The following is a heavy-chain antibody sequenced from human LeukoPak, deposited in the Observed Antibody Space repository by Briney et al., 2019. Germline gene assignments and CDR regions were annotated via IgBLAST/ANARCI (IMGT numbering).Heavy chain of an antibody. J-gene: IGHJ5*02. CDR1: GDSVSSNSAT. CDR2: TYYRSKWYN. CDR3: ARDICSGGRCYFFRFDP. Sequence: SQTLSLTCAISGDSVSSNSATWNWIRQSPSRGLEWLGRTYYRSKWYNDYAVSVKSRIGINPDTSKNQFSLQLNSVTPEDTAIYYCARDICSGGRCYFFRFDPWGQGTLVTVSS. D-gene: IGHD2-15*01. V-gene: IGHV6-1*01.